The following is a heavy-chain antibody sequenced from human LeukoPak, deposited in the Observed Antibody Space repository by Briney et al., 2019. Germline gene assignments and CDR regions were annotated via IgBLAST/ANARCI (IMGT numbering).Heavy chain of an antibody. D-gene: IGHD6-19*01. CDR2: ISAYNGNT. CDR1: GYTFTSYG. CDR3: AXXXXAVAGLTAWFDP. Sequence: ASVKVSCKASGYTFTSYGISWVRQAPGQGLEWMGWISAYNGNTNYAQKLQGRVTMTTDTSTSTAYMELRSLRSDDTAVYYCAXXXXAVAGLTAWFDPWGQGTLVTVSS. J-gene: IGHJ5*02. V-gene: IGHV1-18*01.